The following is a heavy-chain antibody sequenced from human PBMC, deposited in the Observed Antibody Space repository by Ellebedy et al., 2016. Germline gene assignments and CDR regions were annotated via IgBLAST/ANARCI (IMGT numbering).Heavy chain of an antibody. V-gene: IGHV5-51*01. CDR1: GYSFTRYW. J-gene: IGHJ6*02. CDR3: ATSLAAAGTPYFYYGMDV. Sequence: GESLKISCKGSGYSFTRYWIAWVRQMPGKGLEWMGIIFPGDFDTRYSPSFRGQVTISADKSTSTAYLQWSSLKASDTAMYYCATSLAAAGTPYFYYGMDVWGQGTTVTVSS. CDR2: IFPGDFDT. D-gene: IGHD6-25*01.